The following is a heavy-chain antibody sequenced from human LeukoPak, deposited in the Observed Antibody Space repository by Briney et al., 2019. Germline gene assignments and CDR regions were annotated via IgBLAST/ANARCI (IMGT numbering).Heavy chain of an antibody. J-gene: IGHJ5*02. CDR1: GGSFSGYY. CDR3: ARGELLPLGWFDP. Sequence: SETLSLTCAVYGGSFSGYYWSWIRQPPGKGLEWIGYIYYSGSTNYNPSLKSRVTISVDTSKNQFSLKLSSVTAADTAVYYCARGELLPLGWFDPWGQGTLVTVSS. CDR2: IYYSGST. D-gene: IGHD1-26*01. V-gene: IGHV4-59*01.